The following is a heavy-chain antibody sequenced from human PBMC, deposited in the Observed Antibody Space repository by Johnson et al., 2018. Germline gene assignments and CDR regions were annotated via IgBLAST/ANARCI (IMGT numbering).Heavy chain of an antibody. CDR1: GFTFTNAW. J-gene: IGHJ4*02. CDR2: IKNKVNGETT. Sequence: EVQLVESGGGLVKPGGSLRLSCVVSGFTFTNAWMSWVRQAPGKGLEWVGRIKNKVNGETTDYATSVRGRFIISRDDSKNTQYLQMNSLKTEDTAVYYCSTDSLVANFWGQGTLVTVSS. V-gene: IGHV3-15*01. CDR3: STDSLVANF.